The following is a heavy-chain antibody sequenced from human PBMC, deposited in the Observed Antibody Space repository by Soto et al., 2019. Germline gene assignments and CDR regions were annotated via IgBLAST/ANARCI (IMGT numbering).Heavy chain of an antibody. Sequence: SGPTLVNPTQTLTLTCTLSGFSLSTSGMCVSWIRQPPGKALEWLALIDWDDDKYYSTSLKTRLTISKDTSKNQVVLTMTNMDPVDTATYYCARISYYDSSGYPFDYWGQGTLVTVSS. CDR1: GFSLSTSGMC. J-gene: IGHJ4*02. V-gene: IGHV2-70*01. CDR3: ARISYYDSSGYPFDY. CDR2: IDWDDDK. D-gene: IGHD3-22*01.